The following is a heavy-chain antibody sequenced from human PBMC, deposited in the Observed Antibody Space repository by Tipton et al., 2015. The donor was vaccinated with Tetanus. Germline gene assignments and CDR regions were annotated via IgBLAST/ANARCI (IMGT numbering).Heavy chain of an antibody. CDR2: IYYSGTT. D-gene: IGHD5-24*01. CDR3: VIETTTISGGIYYYYFGTDV. J-gene: IGHJ6*02. V-gene: IGHV4-39*01. CDR1: GGSISDSNSY. Sequence: TLSLTCTVSGGSISDSNSYWGWIRQSPGKGLEWVGSIYYSGTTYYNPSLRSRVTISTDTSRNQFSLRLNSVTAADTAVYCCVIETTTISGGIYYYYFGTDVWGQGTTVTVSS.